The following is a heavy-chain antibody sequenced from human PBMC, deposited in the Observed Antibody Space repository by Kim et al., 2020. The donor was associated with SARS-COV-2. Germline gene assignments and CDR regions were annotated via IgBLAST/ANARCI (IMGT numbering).Heavy chain of an antibody. Sequence: LSLTCTAPPFTLGDYPMSWVRQAPGNGPEGIAFITCDSQGATTEYAASVKGRFTISRDDSNSIAYLQLHSLTTEDTAVHSCTRVVRDWGTGVQVPVS. CDR3: TRVVRD. V-gene: IGHV3-49*02. J-gene: IGHJ4*02. CDR2: ITCDSQGATT. CDR1: PFTLGDYP.